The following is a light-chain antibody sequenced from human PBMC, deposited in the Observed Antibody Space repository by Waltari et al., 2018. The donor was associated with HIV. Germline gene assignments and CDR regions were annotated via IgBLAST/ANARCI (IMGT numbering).Light chain of an antibody. V-gene: IGLV3-10*01. CDR3: YSADSSGNHFV. CDR1: ELPKKY. Sequence: SYELTQPHSVSVSPGQTASITCSGDELPKKYAYWYQQKSGQAPVLVIYEDNKRPSGIPERFSGSSAGTKATLTITGAQVEDEADYYCYSADSSGNHFVFGTGTKVTVL. J-gene: IGLJ1*01. CDR2: EDN.